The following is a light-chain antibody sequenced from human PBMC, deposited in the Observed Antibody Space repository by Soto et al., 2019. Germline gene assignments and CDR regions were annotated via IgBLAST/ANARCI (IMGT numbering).Light chain of an antibody. Sequence: DIQMTHPPSTLSASVGDIVTITCGASQSISSWLAWYQQKPGKAPKLLIYKASSLESGVPSRFSGSGSGTEFTLTISSLQPDDFATYYCQQYNSYWTFGHGTKVDIK. CDR3: QQYNSYWT. CDR2: KAS. V-gene: IGKV1-5*03. CDR1: QSISSW. J-gene: IGKJ1*01.